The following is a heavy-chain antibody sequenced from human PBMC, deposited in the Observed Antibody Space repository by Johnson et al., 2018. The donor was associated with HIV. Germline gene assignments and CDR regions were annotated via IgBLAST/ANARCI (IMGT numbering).Heavy chain of an antibody. Sequence: VQLVESGGGLVKPGGSLRLSCAASGISFSSYWMHWVRQAPGKGLVWVSRIKSDGTSTNYADSVKGRFTISRDNAKDTLYLQMNSLRAEDTAVYYCAREAPTFPYCSGGSCHWGAFDIWGQGTMVTVSS. CDR3: AREAPTFPYCSGGSCHWGAFDI. CDR1: GISFSSYW. D-gene: IGHD2-15*01. V-gene: IGHV3-74*01. J-gene: IGHJ3*02. CDR2: IKSDGTST.